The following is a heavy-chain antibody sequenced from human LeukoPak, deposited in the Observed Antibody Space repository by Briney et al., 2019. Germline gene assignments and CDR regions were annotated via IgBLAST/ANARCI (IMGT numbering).Heavy chain of an antibody. CDR2: IIPIFGTA. Sequence: ASVKVSCKASGGTFSSYAISWVRQAPGQGLEWMGRIIPIFGTANYAQKFQGRVTITTDESTSTAYMELSSLRSEDTAVYYCAGEASSGWYGLGPRYYFDYWGQGTLVTVSS. D-gene: IGHD6-19*01. J-gene: IGHJ4*02. CDR1: GGTFSSYA. V-gene: IGHV1-69*05. CDR3: AGEASSGWYGLGPRYYFDY.